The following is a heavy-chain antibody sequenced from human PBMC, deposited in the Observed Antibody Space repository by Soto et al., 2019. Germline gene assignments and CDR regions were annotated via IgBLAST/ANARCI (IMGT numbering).Heavy chain of an antibody. CDR2: ISSSGSTI. CDR1: GFTFSDYY. V-gene: IGHV3-11*01. D-gene: IGHD2-2*01. J-gene: IGHJ6*03. Sequence: LSLTCAASGFTFSDYYMSWIRQAPGKGLEWVSYISSSGSTIYYADSVKGRFTISRDNAKNSLYLQMNSLRAEDTAVYYCARYLRGYCSSTSCYADYYYYYMDVWGKGTTVTVSS. CDR3: ARYLRGYCSSTSCYADYYYYYMDV.